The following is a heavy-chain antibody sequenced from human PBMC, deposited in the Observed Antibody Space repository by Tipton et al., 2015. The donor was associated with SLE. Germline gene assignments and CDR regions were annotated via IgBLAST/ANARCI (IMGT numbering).Heavy chain of an antibody. V-gene: IGHV4-39*07. Sequence: TLSLTCTVSGGSISSSSYYWGWIRQPPGKGLEWIGSIYYSGSTYYNPSLKSRVTISVDTSKSQFSLKLSSVTAADTAVYYCARGVWSGSFFDLWGRGTLVTVSS. CDR3: ARGVWSGSFFDL. J-gene: IGHJ2*01. D-gene: IGHD3-3*01. CDR2: IYYSGST. CDR1: GGSISSSSYY.